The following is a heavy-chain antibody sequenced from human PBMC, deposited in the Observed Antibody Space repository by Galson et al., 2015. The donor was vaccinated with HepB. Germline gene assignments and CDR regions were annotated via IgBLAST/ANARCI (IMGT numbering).Heavy chain of an antibody. CDR3: ARMWGTYYDH. CDR2: IYYSGST. Sequence: LTCTVSGGSISSSSYYWGWIRQPPGKGLEWIGNIYYSGSTYYNPSLKSRVTISVDTSKNQFSLKLSSVTAADTAVYYCARMWGTYYDHWGQGTLVTVSS. V-gene: IGHV4-39*01. J-gene: IGHJ4*02. CDR1: GGSISSSSYY. D-gene: IGHD3-16*01.